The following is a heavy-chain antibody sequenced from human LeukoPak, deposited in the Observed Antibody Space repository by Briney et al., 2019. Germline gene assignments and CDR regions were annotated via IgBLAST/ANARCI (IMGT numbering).Heavy chain of an antibody. D-gene: IGHD3-10*01. V-gene: IGHV4-4*02. CDR2: IYHSGST. J-gene: IGHJ5*02. Sequence: SGTLSLTCAVSGGSISSSNWRSWVRQPPGKGLEWIGEIYHSGSTNYNPSLKSRVTISVDKSKNQFSLKLSSVTAAETAVYYCARDSEYYYGSGSFNWFDPWGQGTLVTVSS. CDR1: GGSISSSNW. CDR3: ARDSEYYYGSGSFNWFDP.